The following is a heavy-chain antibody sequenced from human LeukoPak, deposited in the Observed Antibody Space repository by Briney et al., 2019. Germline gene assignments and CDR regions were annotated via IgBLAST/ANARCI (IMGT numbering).Heavy chain of an antibody. CDR2: MNPNSGNT. J-gene: IGHJ4*02. CDR1: GYTFTSYD. V-gene: IGHV1-8*01. Sequence: GASVKVSCKASGYTFTSYDINWVRQATGQGLEWMGWMNPNSGNTGYAQKFQGRVAMTRNTSISTAYMELSSLRSEDTAVYYCAREVVSSGYWVHWGQGTLVTVSS. D-gene: IGHD3-22*01. CDR3: AREVVSSGYWVH.